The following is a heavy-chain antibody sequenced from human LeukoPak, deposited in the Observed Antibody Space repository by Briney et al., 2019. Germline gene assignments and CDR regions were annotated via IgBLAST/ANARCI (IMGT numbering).Heavy chain of an antibody. V-gene: IGHV3-30*18. J-gene: IGHJ4*02. D-gene: IGHD5-12*01. CDR2: ISYDGSNK. Sequence: PGRSLRLSCAAAGFTFSSYGMHWVRQAPGKGLEWVAVISYDGSNKYYADSVKGRFTISRDNGKNTLYLEMNSLRAEDTALYYCAKDEYSGYGSFDYWGQGILVTVSS. CDR3: AKDEYSGYGSFDY. CDR1: GFTFSSYG.